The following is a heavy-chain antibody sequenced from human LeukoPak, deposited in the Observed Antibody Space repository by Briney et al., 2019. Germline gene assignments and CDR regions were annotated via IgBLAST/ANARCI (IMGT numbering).Heavy chain of an antibody. CDR3: ARDPGGIHSY. Sequence: GGSLRLSCAASGFTFSSYGMHWVRQAPGKGLEWVAVIWYDGSNKYHADSVQGRFIISRDNSKNMVYLQMNSLRDEDTAVYYCARDPGGIHSYWGQGTLVTVSS. D-gene: IGHD1-26*01. CDR2: IWYDGSNK. CDR1: GFTFSSYG. J-gene: IGHJ4*02. V-gene: IGHV3-33*01.